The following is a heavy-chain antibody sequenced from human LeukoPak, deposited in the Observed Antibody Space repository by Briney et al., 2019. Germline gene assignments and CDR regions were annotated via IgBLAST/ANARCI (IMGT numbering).Heavy chain of an antibody. V-gene: IGHV3-23*01. CDR1: GFTFSSYA. D-gene: IGHD2-15*01. Sequence: GGSLRLSCAASGFTFSSYAMSWVRQAPGKGLEWVSAISGSGGSTYYADSVRGRFTISRDNAKNSLYLQMHSLRAEDTAVYYCVRDNPRCCGVVPANIDDYWGQGTLITVSS. J-gene: IGHJ4*02. CDR3: VRDNPRCCGVVPANIDDY. CDR2: ISGSGGST.